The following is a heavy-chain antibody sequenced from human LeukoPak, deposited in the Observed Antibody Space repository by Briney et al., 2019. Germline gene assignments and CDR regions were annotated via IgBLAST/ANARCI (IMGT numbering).Heavy chain of an antibody. CDR2: ISSSSSTI. CDR1: GFTFSSYE. Sequence: GGPLRLSCAASGFTFSSYEMKWVRQAPGKGLEWVSYISSSSSTIYYADSVKGRFTISRDNVKNSLYLQMNSLRAEDTAVYYWARDPGIYGSGSYRAHYYYYGMDVWGKGTTVTVSS. V-gene: IGHV3-48*03. CDR3: ARDPGIYGSGSYRAHYYYYGMDV. J-gene: IGHJ6*04. D-gene: IGHD3-10*01.